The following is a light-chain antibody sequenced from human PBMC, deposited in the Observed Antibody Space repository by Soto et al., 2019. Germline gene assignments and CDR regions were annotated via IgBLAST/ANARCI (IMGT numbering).Light chain of an antibody. CDR2: GAS. J-gene: IGKJ5*01. CDR3: QQYYSYPIT. V-gene: IGKV3-15*01. Sequence: EFLMTQSPATLAVSPGDRATRPCRASQGINRNLAWYQQQPGQAPRLLIYGASTRATAVPDRFSGSGSGTEFTLTISCLKSEDFATYYCQQYYSYPITFGQGTRLEIK. CDR1: QGINRN.